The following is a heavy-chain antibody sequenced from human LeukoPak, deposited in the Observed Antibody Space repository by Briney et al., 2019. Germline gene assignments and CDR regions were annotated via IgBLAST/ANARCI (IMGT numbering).Heavy chain of an antibody. CDR1: GFTFSSYG. D-gene: IGHD3-22*01. Sequence: GGSLRLSCAASGFTFSSYGMHWVRQAPGKGLEWVAVISYDGSNKYYADSVKGRFTISRDNSKNTLYLQMNSLRAEDTAVYYCATPLGYYYDSSGLNYWGQGTLVTVSS. CDR2: ISYDGSNK. V-gene: IGHV3-30*03. J-gene: IGHJ4*02. CDR3: ATPLGYYYDSSGLNY.